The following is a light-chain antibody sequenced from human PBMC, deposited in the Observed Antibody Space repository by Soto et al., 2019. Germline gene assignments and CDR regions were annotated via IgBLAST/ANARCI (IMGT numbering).Light chain of an antibody. Sequence: EVVMTQSPATLSVSPGERATLSCRASQSVGDRLAWYQQKPGQPPRLLIYEASTRATGIPARFSGSGSETEFTLTISSLQSEDFAVYYCQQHISWPLTFGGGTKVEI. J-gene: IGKJ4*01. V-gene: IGKV3-15*01. CDR3: QQHISWPLT. CDR2: EAS. CDR1: QSVGDR.